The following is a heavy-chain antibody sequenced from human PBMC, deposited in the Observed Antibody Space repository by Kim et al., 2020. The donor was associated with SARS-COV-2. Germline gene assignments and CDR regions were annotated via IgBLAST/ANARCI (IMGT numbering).Heavy chain of an antibody. CDR1: GFTFSSYA. Sequence: GGSLRLSCAASGFTFSSYAMHWVRQAPGKGLEWVAVISYDGSNKYYADSVKGRFTISRDNSKNTLYLQMNSLRAEDTAVYYCARGQWLVNDAFDIWGQGTMVTVSS. CDR2: ISYDGSNK. D-gene: IGHD6-19*01. CDR3: ARGQWLVNDAFDI. V-gene: IGHV3-30-3*01. J-gene: IGHJ3*02.